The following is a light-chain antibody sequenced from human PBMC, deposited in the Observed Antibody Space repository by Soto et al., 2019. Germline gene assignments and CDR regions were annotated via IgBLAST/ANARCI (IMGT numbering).Light chain of an antibody. Sequence: EIVLTQSPDTLSLSLVERATLSGRASENVRSYIAWYQQKPGQAPRLLIYDSSNRANGVPASFSGSGSGTDFTLTISSLEPEDFAVYYCQQRANWPLTFGGGTKVDIK. CDR3: QQRANWPLT. V-gene: IGKV3-11*01. J-gene: IGKJ4*01. CDR1: ENVRSY. CDR2: DSS.